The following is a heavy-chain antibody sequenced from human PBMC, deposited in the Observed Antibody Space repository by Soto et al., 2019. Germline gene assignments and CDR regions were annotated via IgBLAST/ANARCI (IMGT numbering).Heavy chain of an antibody. CDR3: ARSAGGVFRLIIEGTNWFAP. Sequence: GASVKVSCKAPGDAFTSYYMHWVRQAPGHGLEWMGVINPNGGSTSFAQKFQGRVTMTSDTSTSTVYMELRGLTSEDTAVYYCARSAGGVFRLIIEGTNWFAPGGQGTLVPVSS. D-gene: IGHD3-10*01. CDR2: INPNGGST. V-gene: IGHV1-46*01. CDR1: GDAFTSYY. J-gene: IGHJ5*02.